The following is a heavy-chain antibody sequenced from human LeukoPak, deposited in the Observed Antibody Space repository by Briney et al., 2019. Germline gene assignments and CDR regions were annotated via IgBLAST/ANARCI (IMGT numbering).Heavy chain of an antibody. CDR2: IYYSGST. J-gene: IGHJ4*02. V-gene: IGHV4-39*07. D-gene: IGHD6-19*01. CDR3: AREGNSGSAADY. Sequence: SETLSLTCTVSGGSISSSSYYWGWIRQPPGKGLEWIGSIYYSGSTYYNPSLKSRVTISVDTSKNQFSLKLSSVTAADTAVYYCAREGNSGSAADYWGQGTLVTVSS. CDR1: GGSISSSSYY.